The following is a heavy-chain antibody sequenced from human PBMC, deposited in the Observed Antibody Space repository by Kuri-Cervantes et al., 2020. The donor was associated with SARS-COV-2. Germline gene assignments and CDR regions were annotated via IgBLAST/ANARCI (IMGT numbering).Heavy chain of an antibody. CDR1: GYSFTNYW. CDR2: IYPGDSDT. D-gene: IGHD4-17*01. Sequence: GGSLRLSCKGSGYSFTNYWIAWVRQMPGKGLEWMGIIYPGDSDTKYSPSFQGQVTISADKSISTAFLQWSSLKASDASTYYCARRAYGEQVDYYYMDVWGKGTTVTVSS. CDR3: ARRAYGEQVDYYYMDV. V-gene: IGHV5-51*01. J-gene: IGHJ6*03.